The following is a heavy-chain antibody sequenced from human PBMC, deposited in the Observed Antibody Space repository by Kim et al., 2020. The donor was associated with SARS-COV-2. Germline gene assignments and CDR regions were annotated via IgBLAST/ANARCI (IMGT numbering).Heavy chain of an antibody. J-gene: IGHJ4*02. D-gene: IGHD6-19*01. CDR3: ARGGAGLDY. CDR2: WYN. Sequence: WYNDYAVSVKSRITINPDTSKNQFSLQLNSVTPEDTAVYYCARGGAGLDYWGQGTLVTVSS. V-gene: IGHV6-1*01.